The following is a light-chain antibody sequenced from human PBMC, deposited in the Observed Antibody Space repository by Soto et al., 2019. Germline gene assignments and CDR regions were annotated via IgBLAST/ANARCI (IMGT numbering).Light chain of an antibody. V-gene: IGKV3-20*01. CDR1: QSVSSSY. J-gene: IGKJ1*01. Sequence: EIVLTQSPATLSLSPGERATLSCRASQSVSSSYVAWYQQKPGQAPSLLIYGASSRATGIPDRFSGSGSGTDFTLTISRLEPEDFAVYYCQQYGSSPGTFGQGTKVEIK. CDR2: GAS. CDR3: QQYGSSPGT.